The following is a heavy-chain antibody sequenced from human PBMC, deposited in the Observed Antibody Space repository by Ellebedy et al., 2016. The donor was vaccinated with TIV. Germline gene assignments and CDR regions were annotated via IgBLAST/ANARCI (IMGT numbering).Heavy chain of an antibody. CDR1: GFTFSDYY. CDR2: ISSSSSYT. V-gene: IGHV3-11*06. J-gene: IGHJ4*02. Sequence: GGSLRLXCAASGFTFSDYYMSWIRQAPGKGLEWVSYISSSSSYTNYADSVKGRFTISRDNAKNSLYLQMNSLRAEDTAVYYCARVSGYSYGSFDYWGQGTLVTVSS. D-gene: IGHD5-18*01. CDR3: ARVSGYSYGSFDY.